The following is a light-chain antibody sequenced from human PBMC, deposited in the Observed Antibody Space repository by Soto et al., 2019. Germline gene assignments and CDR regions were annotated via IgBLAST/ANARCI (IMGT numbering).Light chain of an antibody. CDR2: GAS. J-gene: IGKJ1*01. V-gene: IGKV3-20*01. CDR1: QSVGSR. Sequence: IVLTHSPGTLSLSPGEMATLSFRASQSVGSRLAWYQQKPGQAPRLLIYGASNRATGIPDRFSGSGSGTDFTLTISRLEPEDFAVYYCQPYGSSGTFGQGTKVDIK. CDR3: QPYGSSGT.